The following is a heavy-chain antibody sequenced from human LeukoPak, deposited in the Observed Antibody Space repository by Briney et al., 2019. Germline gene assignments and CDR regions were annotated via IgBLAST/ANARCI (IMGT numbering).Heavy chain of an antibody. Sequence: PGGSLRLSCAASGFTFSSYGMNWVRQAPGKGLEWVSSISSSRSYIYYADSVKGRFTISRDNAKNSLYLQMNSLRAEDTAVYYCARVVSVAWSERRPGYYYMDVWGKGTTVTVSS. D-gene: IGHD1-1*01. CDR3: ARVVSVAWSERRPGYYYMDV. CDR2: ISSSRSYI. V-gene: IGHV3-21*01. J-gene: IGHJ6*03. CDR1: GFTFSSYG.